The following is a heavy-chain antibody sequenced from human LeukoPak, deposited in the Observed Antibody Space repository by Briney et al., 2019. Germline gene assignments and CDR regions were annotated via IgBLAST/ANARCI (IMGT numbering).Heavy chain of an antibody. CDR1: GFTFSSYA. Sequence: GGSLRLSCAASGFTFSSYAMSWVRQAPGKGLEWVSAISGSGGSTYYADSVKGRFTISRGNSKNRRYLQMNSLRAEDTAVYYCARWLRARGYSYGYYFDYWGQGTLVTVSS. CDR3: ARWLRARGYSYGYYFDY. D-gene: IGHD5-18*01. V-gene: IGHV3-23*01. CDR2: ISGSGGST. J-gene: IGHJ4*02.